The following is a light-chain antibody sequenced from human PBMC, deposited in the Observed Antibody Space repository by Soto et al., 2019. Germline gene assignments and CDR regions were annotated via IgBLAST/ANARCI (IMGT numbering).Light chain of an antibody. CDR1: SSNIGAGYD. Sequence: QSVLTQPPSVSVAPGQRVTISCTGSSSNIGAGYDVHWYRQLPGTAPKLLMHGTTNRPSGVPDRFSGSKSGSSAFLAITGLQAEDEADYYCQAYDTNLSGVVLGGGTKLTVL. J-gene: IGLJ3*02. V-gene: IGLV1-40*01. CDR2: GTT. CDR3: QAYDTNLSGVV.